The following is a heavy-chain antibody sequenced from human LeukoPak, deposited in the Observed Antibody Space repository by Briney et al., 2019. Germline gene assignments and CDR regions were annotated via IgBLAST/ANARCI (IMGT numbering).Heavy chain of an antibody. CDR1: GFTFSSYA. Sequence: GGSLRLSCAASGFTFSSYAISWVRQAPGQGLEWMGGIIPIFGTANYAQKFQGRVTITADESTSTAYMELSSLRSEDTAVYYCAVLPRAHDYYYYYGMDVWGQGTTVTVSS. CDR2: IIPIFGTA. J-gene: IGHJ6*02. CDR3: AVLPRAHDYYYYYGMDV. V-gene: IGHV1-69*01.